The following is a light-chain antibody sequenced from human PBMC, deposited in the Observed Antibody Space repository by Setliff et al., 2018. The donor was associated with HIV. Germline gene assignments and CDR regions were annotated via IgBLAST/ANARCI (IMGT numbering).Light chain of an antibody. CDR1: KNDVGGHDV. CDR3: CSYENSGTFYV. CDR2: EVN. J-gene: IGLJ1*01. V-gene: IGLV2-23*02. Sequence: SALAQPASVSGSPGQSITMSCTGTKNDVGGHDVVSWYQQYPGKAPKLIIYEVNKLPSGLSNRFSGSKSGNTASLTISGLQAEDEAEYYCCSYENSGTFYVFGTGTKVTVL.